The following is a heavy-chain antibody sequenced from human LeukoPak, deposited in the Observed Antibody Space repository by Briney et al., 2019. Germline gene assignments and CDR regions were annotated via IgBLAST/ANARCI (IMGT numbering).Heavy chain of an antibody. V-gene: IGHV3-21*01. CDR3: ARDLHDDYYFDY. CDR2: NSSSSSYI. CDR1: GFTFSSYS. J-gene: IGHJ4*02. D-gene: IGHD4-17*01. Sequence: GGSLRLSCAASGFTFSSYSMNWVRQAPGKGLEWVSSNSSSSSYIYYADSVKGRFTISRDNAKNSLYLQMNSLRAEDTAVYYCARDLHDDYYFDYWGQGTLVTVSS.